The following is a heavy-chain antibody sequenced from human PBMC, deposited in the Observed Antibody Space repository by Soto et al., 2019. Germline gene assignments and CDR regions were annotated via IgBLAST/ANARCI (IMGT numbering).Heavy chain of an antibody. CDR3: ATSVQLWSQNWFDP. J-gene: IGHJ5*02. D-gene: IGHD5-18*01. CDR1: GGSFRGYY. V-gene: IGHV4-34*01. Sequence: QVQLQQWGAGLLKPSETLSLTCAVYGGSFRGYYWSWIRQPPGKGLEWIGEINHSGSTNYNPSLKSRVTISVDTSKNQFSLKLSSVTAADTAVYYCATSVQLWSQNWFDPWGQGTLVTVSS. CDR2: INHSGST.